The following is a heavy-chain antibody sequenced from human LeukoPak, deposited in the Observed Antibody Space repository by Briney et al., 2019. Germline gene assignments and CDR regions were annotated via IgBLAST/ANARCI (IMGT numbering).Heavy chain of an antibody. CDR3: AKDQFLAAAGIYYYYGMDV. CDR2: ISYDGSNK. V-gene: IGHV3-30*18. Sequence: GGSLRLSCAASGFTFSSYGMHWVRQAPGKGLEWVAVISYDGSNKYYADFVKGRFTISRDNSKNALYLQMNSLRAEDTAVYYCAKDQFLAAAGIYYYYGMDVWGQGTTVTVSS. CDR1: GFTFSSYG. D-gene: IGHD6-13*01. J-gene: IGHJ6*02.